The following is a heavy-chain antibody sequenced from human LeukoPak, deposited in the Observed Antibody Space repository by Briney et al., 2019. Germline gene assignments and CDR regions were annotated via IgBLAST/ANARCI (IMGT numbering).Heavy chain of an antibody. J-gene: IGHJ2*01. CDR3: ARSGCSGGSCSFNR. Sequence: SVKVSCKASGGTFSSYAISWVRRAPGQGLEGMVGLIPIFGTTNYAQKFQGRVTITADESTSTAYMELSSLRSEDTAVYYCARSGCSGGSCSFNRWRRGTLVTVSS. CDR1: GGTFSSYA. V-gene: IGHV1-69*01. D-gene: IGHD2-15*01. CDR2: LIPIFGTT.